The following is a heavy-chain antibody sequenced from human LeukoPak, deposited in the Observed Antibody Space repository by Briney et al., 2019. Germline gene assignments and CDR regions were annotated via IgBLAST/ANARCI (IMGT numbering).Heavy chain of an antibody. CDR2: IYYSGTT. CDR3: ARVINEYYFDY. CDR1: GGSVTSGGFY. V-gene: IGHV4-31*03. Sequence: TSSETLSLTCTVSGGSVTSGGFYWSWIRHHPGKGLEWIGYIYYSGTTYYNPSNPSLKSRVTISVDTSKNQFSLKLSSVTAADTAVYYCARVINEYYFDYWGQGTLATVSS. J-gene: IGHJ4*02.